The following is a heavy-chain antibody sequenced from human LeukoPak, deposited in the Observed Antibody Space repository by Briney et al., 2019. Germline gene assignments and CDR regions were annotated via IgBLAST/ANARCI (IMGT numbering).Heavy chain of an antibody. CDR3: ATIPLYCSGGSCYPDAFDI. CDR1: GYSFTSYW. V-gene: IGHV5-51*01. CDR2: IYPGDPDT. J-gene: IGHJ3*02. Sequence: GESLKISCKGSGYSFTSYWISWVRQMPGKGLEWMGIIYPGDPDTRYSPSFQGQVTISADKSISTAYLQWSSLKASDTAMYYCATIPLYCSGGSCYPDAFDIWGQGTMVTVSS. D-gene: IGHD2-15*01.